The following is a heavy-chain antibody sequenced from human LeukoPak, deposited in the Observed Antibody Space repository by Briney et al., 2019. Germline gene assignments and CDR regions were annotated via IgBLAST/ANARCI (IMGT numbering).Heavy chain of an antibody. CDR1: GGSISSSSYY. CDR3: ARGGSIVGATPHDAFDI. CDR2: IYYSGST. V-gene: IGHV4-39*07. Sequence: SETLSLTCTVPGGSISSSSYYWGWIRQPPGKGLEWIGSIYYSGSTYYNPSLKSRVTISVDTSKNQFSLKLSSVTAADTAVYYCARGGSIVGATPHDAFDIWGQGTVVTVS. D-gene: IGHD1-26*01. J-gene: IGHJ3*02.